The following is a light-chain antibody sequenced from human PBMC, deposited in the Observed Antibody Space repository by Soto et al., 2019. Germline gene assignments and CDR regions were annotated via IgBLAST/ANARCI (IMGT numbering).Light chain of an antibody. V-gene: IGKV3-11*01. Sequence: EIVLTQSPATLSLSPGERATLSCRASQSVSSYLAWYQQKPGQAPRLLIYDASNRATGIPARFSGSGSGTDFTLIISSLEPEHFAVYYCQQRSNWPPLTFGGGTKVEIK. CDR3: QQRSNWPPLT. CDR2: DAS. CDR1: QSVSSY. J-gene: IGKJ4*01.